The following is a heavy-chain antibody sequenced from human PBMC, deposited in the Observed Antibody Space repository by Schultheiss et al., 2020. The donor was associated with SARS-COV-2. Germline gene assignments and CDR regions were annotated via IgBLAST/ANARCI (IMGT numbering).Heavy chain of an antibody. CDR1: GFTVSSNY. CDR3: ARGGPSSSYYYYGMDV. D-gene: IGHD6-6*01. V-gene: IGHV3-53*01. CDR2: IYSGGGT. J-gene: IGHJ6*02. Sequence: GESLKISCAASGFTVSSNYMSWVRQAPGRGLEWVSVIYSGGGTYYADSVKGRFTISRDNSKNTLYLQMNSLRAEDTAVYYCARGGPSSSYYYYGMDVWGQGTTVTVSS.